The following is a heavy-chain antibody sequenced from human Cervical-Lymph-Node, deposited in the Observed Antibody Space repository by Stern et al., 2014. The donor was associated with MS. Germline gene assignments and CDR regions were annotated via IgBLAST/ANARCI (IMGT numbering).Heavy chain of an antibody. CDR2: IIPIIGIA. J-gene: IGHJ6*02. CDR3: ARDGRHTNNYGLDV. Sequence: VQLLESGAEVKKPGASVKVSCQASGGAFNVYAINWLRQAPGQGLEWMGGIIPIIGIAHYAAKFKGRVMISADESTRTSSMQLSSLTSNDTAVYYCARDGRHTNNYGLDVWGQGTTVTVSS. CDR1: GGAFNVYA. V-gene: IGHV1-69*01.